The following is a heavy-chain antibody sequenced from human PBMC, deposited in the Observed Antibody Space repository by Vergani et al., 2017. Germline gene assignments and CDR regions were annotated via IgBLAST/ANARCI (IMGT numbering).Heavy chain of an antibody. CDR1: GDSISSGNYY. J-gene: IGHJ4*03. V-gene: IGHV4-61*02. Sequence: QVQLQESGPGLLKPSQTLSLTCSVAGDSISSGNYYWNWIRQPAGKGLEWMGRIYSSGSTSYNPSIKSRITMSLDTSKNQFSLSLSSVTAADTAVYYCARATFLHAFDNWGQGTVVTVSS. CDR2: IYSSGST. D-gene: IGHD2-8*01. CDR3: ARATFLHAFDN.